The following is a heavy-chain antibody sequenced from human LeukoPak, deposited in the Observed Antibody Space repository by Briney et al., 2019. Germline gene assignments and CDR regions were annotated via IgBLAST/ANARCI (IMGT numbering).Heavy chain of an antibody. CDR2: ISGSGGST. CDR3: AKDHGSGSYYDANY. J-gene: IGHJ4*02. D-gene: IGHD3-10*01. CDR1: GFTFSSYA. V-gene: IGHV3-23*01. Sequence: PGGSLRLSCAASGFTFSSYAISWVRQAPGKGLEWVSAISGSGGSTYYADSVKGRFTISRDNSKNTLYLQMNSLRAEDTAVYYCAKDHGSGSYYDANYWGRGTLVTVSS.